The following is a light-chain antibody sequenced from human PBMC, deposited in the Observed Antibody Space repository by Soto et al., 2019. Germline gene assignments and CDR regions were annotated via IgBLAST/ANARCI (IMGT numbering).Light chain of an antibody. Sequence: DIQMTQSPSSLSASVGDRVTITCRASQTISHYLNWYPQKPGKAPKLLIYGASSLQSGVPSRFSGSGSGTDFTLSISSLQPEDFATYYCEQSYSTRWTFGQGTKVEIK. V-gene: IGKV1-39*01. CDR3: EQSYSTRWT. CDR1: QTISHY. CDR2: GAS. J-gene: IGKJ1*01.